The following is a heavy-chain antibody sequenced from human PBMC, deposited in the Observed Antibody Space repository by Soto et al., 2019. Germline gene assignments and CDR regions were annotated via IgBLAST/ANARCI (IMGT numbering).Heavy chain of an antibody. Sequence: SETLSLTCTVSGGSISSYYWSWIRQPPGKGLEWIGYIYYSGSTNYNPSLKSRVTISVDTSKNQFSLKLSSVTAADTAVYYCAREKFDFWSGYYSYMDVWGKGTTVTVSS. CDR1: GGSISSYY. D-gene: IGHD3-3*01. V-gene: IGHV4-59*01. J-gene: IGHJ6*03. CDR2: IYYSGST. CDR3: AREKFDFWSGYYSYMDV.